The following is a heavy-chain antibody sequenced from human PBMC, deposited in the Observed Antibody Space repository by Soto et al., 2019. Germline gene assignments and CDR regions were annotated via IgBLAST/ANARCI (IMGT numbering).Heavy chain of an antibody. V-gene: IGHV3-30*18. J-gene: IGHJ6*02. D-gene: IGHD3-22*01. CDR3: AKSHYYDSKSYYYYGMDV. CDR1: GFTFSSYG. CDR2: ISYDGSNK. Sequence: QVQLVESGGGVVQPGRSLRLSCAASGFTFSSYGMHWVRQAPGKGREWVAVISYDGSNKYYADSVKGRFTISRDNSKNTLYLQMNSLRAEDTAVYYCAKSHYYDSKSYYYYGMDVWGQGTTVTVSS.